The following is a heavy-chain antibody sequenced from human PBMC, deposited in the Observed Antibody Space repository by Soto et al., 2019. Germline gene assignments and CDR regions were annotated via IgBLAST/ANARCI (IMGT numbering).Heavy chain of an antibody. V-gene: IGHV4-4*02. CDR3: ARSEATALDY. CDR1: GDSMPSTHW. Sequence: SVTLSLTCTVSGDSMPSTHWWNWVRQPPGKGLEWIGEAHHSGRTNYNPSLKSRVTISVDRSQNHFSLQLTSVTAADTAVYYCARSEATALDYWGQGTLVTVS. CDR2: AHHSGRT. J-gene: IGHJ4*02.